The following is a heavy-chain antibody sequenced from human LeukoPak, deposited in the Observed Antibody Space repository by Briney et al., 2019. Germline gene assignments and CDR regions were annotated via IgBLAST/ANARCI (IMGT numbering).Heavy chain of an antibody. V-gene: IGHV1-46*01. D-gene: IGHD3-10*01. J-gene: IGHJ5*02. CDR3: ARARDYYGSGSLGFDP. Sequence: ASVKVSCKASGYTFTSYYTHWVRQAPGQGLEWMGIINPSGGSTSYAQKFQGRVTMTRDTSTSTVYMELSSLRSEDTAVYYCARARDYYGSGSLGFDPWGQGTLVTVSS. CDR1: GYTFTSYY. CDR2: INPSGGST.